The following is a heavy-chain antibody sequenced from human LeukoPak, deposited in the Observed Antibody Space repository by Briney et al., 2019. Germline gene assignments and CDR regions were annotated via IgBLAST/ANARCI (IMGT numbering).Heavy chain of an antibody. CDR3: ARESGALRGYSLGL. D-gene: IGHD5-18*01. V-gene: IGHV3-30-3*01. CDR2: TTSDESNK. J-gene: IGHJ4*02. CDR1: GFSFSSYA. Sequence: GGSLRLSCAASGFSFSSYAMHWVRQAAGKGLEWVAITTSDESNKHYADSVKGRFTISRDNSKNTLYLQMNSLRAEDTAVYYCARESGALRGYSLGLWGQGTLVTVSS.